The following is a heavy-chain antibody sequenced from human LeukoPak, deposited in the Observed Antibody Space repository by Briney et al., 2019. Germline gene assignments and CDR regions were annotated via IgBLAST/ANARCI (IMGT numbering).Heavy chain of an antibody. Sequence: PGGSLRLSCAASGFTFDDYAMHWGRQAPGKGLEWVSGISWNSGSRGYAGSVKGRFTISRDNAKNSLYMQRNSLRAADTALYYSSKDGGDYDILTGYPMPVYFEYWGQGTLVTVS. V-gene: IGHV3-9*01. D-gene: IGHD3-9*01. CDR2: ISWNSGSR. CDR3: SKDGGDYDILTGYPMPVYFEY. J-gene: IGHJ4*02. CDR1: GFTFDDYA.